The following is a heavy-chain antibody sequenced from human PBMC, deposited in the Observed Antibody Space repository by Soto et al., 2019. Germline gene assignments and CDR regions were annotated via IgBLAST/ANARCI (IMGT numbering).Heavy chain of an antibody. CDR3: AKGKYYYGLVDY. Sequence: HPGGSLRLSCAASGFTFDDYAMHWVRQAPGKGLEWVSGISWNSGSIGYADSVKGRFTISRDNAKNSLYLQMNSLRAEDTALYYCAKGKYYYGLVDYWGQGTLVTVSS. J-gene: IGHJ4*02. CDR2: ISWNSGSI. D-gene: IGHD3-10*01. CDR1: GFTFDDYA. V-gene: IGHV3-9*01.